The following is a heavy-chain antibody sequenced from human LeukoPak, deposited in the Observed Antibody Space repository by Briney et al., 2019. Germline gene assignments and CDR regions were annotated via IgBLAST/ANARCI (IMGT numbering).Heavy chain of an antibody. D-gene: IGHD2-2*03. Sequence: GGSLRLSCAASGFNFSHYAMSWLRQAPTRGLEGVSSLRGDGETFYADATKGRYTLSRDHSRHTVFLELNCLRVDDTAVYYCARVSWISSADEVWWGQGALVIVSS. J-gene: IGHJ4*02. V-gene: IGHV3-23*01. CDR3: ARVSWISSADEVW. CDR1: GFNFSHYA. CDR2: LRGDGET.